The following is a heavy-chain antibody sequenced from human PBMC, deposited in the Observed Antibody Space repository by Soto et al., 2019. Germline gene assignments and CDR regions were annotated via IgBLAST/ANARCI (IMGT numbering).Heavy chain of an antibody. D-gene: IGHD2-15*01. V-gene: IGHV3-23*01. CDR3: AKDLFDVDVVVVAATGFGY. J-gene: IGHJ4*02. CDR2: ISGSGGST. CDR1: GFTFSSYA. Sequence: GGSLRLSCAASGFTFSSYAMSWVRQAPGKGLEWVSAISGSGGSTYYADSVKGRFTISRDNSKNTLYLQMNSLRAEDTAVYYCAKDLFDVDVVVVAATGFGYWGQGTLVTVSS.